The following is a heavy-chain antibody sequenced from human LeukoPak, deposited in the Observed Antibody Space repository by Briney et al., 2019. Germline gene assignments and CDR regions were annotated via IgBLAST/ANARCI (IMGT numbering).Heavy chain of an antibody. J-gene: IGHJ6*02. D-gene: IGHD2-21*01. Sequence: SETLSLTCTVSGGSISSGGYYWSWIRQHPGTDLEWIGYIYYSGSTYYNPSLKSRVTISVDTSKNQFSLKLSSVTAADTAVYYCARRSHPQIYWGGAYYYGMDVWGQGTTVTVSS. CDR2: IYYSGST. CDR1: GGSISSGGYY. V-gene: IGHV4-31*03. CDR3: ARRSHPQIYWGGAYYYGMDV.